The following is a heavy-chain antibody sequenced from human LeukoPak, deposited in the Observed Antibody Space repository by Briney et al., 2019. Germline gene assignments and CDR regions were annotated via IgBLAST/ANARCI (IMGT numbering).Heavy chain of an antibody. Sequence: GGVLRLSCAASGFTFRNYGMSWVRQAPGKGLEWVSGISGSGGRTYHADSVKGRFTISRDNSKNTLYLQMDSLRAEDTAVYYCAKDLLRTIVVITAAGYYFDSWGQGTLVTVSS. D-gene: IGHD3-22*01. V-gene: IGHV3-23*01. CDR1: GFTFRNYG. J-gene: IGHJ4*02. CDR2: ISGSGGRT. CDR3: AKDLLRTIVVITAAGYYFDS.